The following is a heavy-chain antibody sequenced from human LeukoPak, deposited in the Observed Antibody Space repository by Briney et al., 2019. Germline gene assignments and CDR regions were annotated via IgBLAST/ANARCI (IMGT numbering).Heavy chain of an antibody. CDR1: GGSISSSGYY. D-gene: IGHD6-6*01. Sequence: PSETLSLTCTVSGGSISSSGYYWGWIRQSPGKGLEGIGIIYYSGSTYYNPSLKSRVTISVDTSKNQFSLKLSSVTAADTAIYYCTRYSSSSGWFDPWGQGTLVTVSS. CDR3: TRYSSSSGWFDP. V-gene: IGHV4-39*01. CDR2: IYYSGST. J-gene: IGHJ5*02.